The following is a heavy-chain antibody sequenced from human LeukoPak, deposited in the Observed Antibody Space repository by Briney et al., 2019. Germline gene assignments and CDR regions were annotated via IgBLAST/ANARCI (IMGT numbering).Heavy chain of an antibody. D-gene: IGHD6-13*01. J-gene: IGHJ4*02. CDR2: IYYSGST. CDR3: ARGEWGIAAA. Sequence: SETLSLTCTVSGGSISSYYWSWIRQPPGKGLEWIGYIYYSGSTNYNPSLKSRVTISVDTSKNQFSLKLSSVTAADTAVYYCARGEWGIAAAWGQGTLVTVSS. CDR1: GGSISSYY. V-gene: IGHV4-59*01.